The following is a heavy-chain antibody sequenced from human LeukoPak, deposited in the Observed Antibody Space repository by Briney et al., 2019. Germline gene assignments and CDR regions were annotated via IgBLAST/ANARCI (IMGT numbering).Heavy chain of an antibody. CDR3: AKDTELGSSPYFDY. J-gene: IGHJ4*02. D-gene: IGHD7-27*01. CDR2: ISGSGGST. CDR1: GFTFSAYA. V-gene: IGHV3-23*01. Sequence: GGSLRLSCEASGFTFSAYAMTWVRQAPGKGLEWVSSISGSGGSTYYTDSMKGRFTISRDNSKNILYLQMSNLRAEDTAVYYCAKDTELGSSPYFDYWGQGTLVTVSS.